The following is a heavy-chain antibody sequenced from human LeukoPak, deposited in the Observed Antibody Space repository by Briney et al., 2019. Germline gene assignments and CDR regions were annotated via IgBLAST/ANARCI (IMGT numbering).Heavy chain of an antibody. CDR1: GYSFTGYY. CDR2: INPNSGGT. D-gene: IGHD6-13*01. Sequence: GASVKVPCKASGYSFTGYYMHWVRQAPGQGLEWMGWINPNSGGTNYAQKFQGRVTMTRDTSTSTAYMELSRLRSDDTAVYYCAREVISSSWFPFDYWGQGTLVTVSS. CDR3: AREVISSSWFPFDY. V-gene: IGHV1-2*02. J-gene: IGHJ4*02.